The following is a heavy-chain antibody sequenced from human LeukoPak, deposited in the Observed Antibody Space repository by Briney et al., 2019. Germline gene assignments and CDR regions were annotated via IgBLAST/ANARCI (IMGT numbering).Heavy chain of an antibody. J-gene: IGHJ4*02. CDR3: ASTSPKYYYESSGYSSLFDN. Sequence: SETLSLTCTVSGGSIRSTSYYWGWIRQPPGKGLEWIGSIYYSGNTYYNPSLKSRLTISVDTSKNQFSLKLRSVTAADTALYYCASTSPKYYYESSGYSSLFDNWGQGTLVTVSS. D-gene: IGHD3-22*01. CDR2: IYYSGNT. CDR1: GGSIRSTSYY. V-gene: IGHV4-39*07.